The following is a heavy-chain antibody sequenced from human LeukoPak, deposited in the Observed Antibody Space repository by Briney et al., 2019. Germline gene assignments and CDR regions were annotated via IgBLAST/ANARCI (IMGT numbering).Heavy chain of an antibody. CDR2: ISAYNGNT. CDR1: GYTFTSYG. Sequence: EASVTVSCKASGYTFTSYGISLVRQAPGQGLEWMGWISAYNGNTNYVQKLQGRVTMTTDTSTSTAYMELRSLRSDDTAVYYCARVSRSGHHYWGQGILVTVSS. D-gene: IGHD6-19*01. J-gene: IGHJ4*02. V-gene: IGHV1-18*01. CDR3: ARVSRSGHHY.